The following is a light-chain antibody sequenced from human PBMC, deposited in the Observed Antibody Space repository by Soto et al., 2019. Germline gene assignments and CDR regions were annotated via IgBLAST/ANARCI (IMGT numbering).Light chain of an antibody. CDR3: QSYDSSLSVV. J-gene: IGLJ2*01. Sequence: QYVLTQPPSVSGAPGQRVTISCTGSSSNIGAGYDVHWYQQLPGTAPKLLISGNSNRPSGVPDRFSGSKSGTSASLAITGLQAEDAADYYCQSYDSSLSVVFGGGTKLTVL. V-gene: IGLV1-40*01. CDR2: GNS. CDR1: SSNIGAGYD.